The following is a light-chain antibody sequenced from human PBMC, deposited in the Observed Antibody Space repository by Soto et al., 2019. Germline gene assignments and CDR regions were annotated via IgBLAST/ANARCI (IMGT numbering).Light chain of an antibody. CDR1: QSVTSSY. CDR2: GAS. Sequence: ESVLTQSPGTLSLSPGERATLSCRASQSVTSSYLAWYQQRLGQAPRLLTYGASTRATGIPDRFSGSGSGTDFTLTIGRLEPEDFAVYYCQQYGSSPITFGQGARLEI. CDR3: QQYGSSPIT. V-gene: IGKV3-20*01. J-gene: IGKJ5*01.